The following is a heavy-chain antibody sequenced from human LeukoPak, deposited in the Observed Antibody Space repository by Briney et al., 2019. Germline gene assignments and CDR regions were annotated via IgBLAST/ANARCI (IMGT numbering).Heavy chain of an antibody. J-gene: IGHJ1*01. D-gene: IGHD6-19*01. Sequence: SETLSLTCAVYGGSFSGYYWSWIRQPPGKGLERIGEINHSGSTNYNPSLKGRVTISVDTSKNQFSLKLSSVTAADTAVYYCARAVAGRAEYFQHWGQGTLVTVSS. V-gene: IGHV4-34*01. CDR3: ARAVAGRAEYFQH. CDR2: INHSGST. CDR1: GGSFSGYY.